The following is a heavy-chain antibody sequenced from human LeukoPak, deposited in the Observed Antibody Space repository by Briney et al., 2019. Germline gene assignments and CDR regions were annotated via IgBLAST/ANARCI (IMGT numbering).Heavy chain of an antibody. Sequence: GSLRLSCAASGFTVSSNYMSWVRQAPGKGLECVSVFYSGGDTYYADSVKGRLTISRDNSKNMVYLQMNSLRAEDTAVYYCTTAQIYDGTWYGRDYWGQGTLVTVSS. CDR2: FYSGGDT. CDR1: GFTVSSNY. V-gene: IGHV3-66*01. J-gene: IGHJ4*02. CDR3: TTAQIYDGTWYGRDY. D-gene: IGHD6-13*01.